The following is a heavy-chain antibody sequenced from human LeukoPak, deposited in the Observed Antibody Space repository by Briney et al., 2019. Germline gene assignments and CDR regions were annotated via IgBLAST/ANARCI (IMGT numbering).Heavy chain of an antibody. V-gene: IGHV3-72*01. J-gene: IGHJ3*01. CDR2: SRNKANGYTP. D-gene: IGHD2-8*01. Sequence: GGSLRLSCVASGFSFSDYYIDWVRQAPGKGLEWVGRSRNKANGYTPEFGASVKGRFSISREDSKNSVYLQMNSLKTEDTAVYYCASSPQNGAHVFDVWGQGTMVTVSS. CDR1: GFSFSDYY. CDR3: ASSPQNGAHVFDV.